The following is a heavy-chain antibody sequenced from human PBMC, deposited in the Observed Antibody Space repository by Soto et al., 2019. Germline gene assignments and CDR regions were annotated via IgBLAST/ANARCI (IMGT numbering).Heavy chain of an antibody. D-gene: IGHD2-15*01. CDR2: IYRDGKT. Sequence: PGVSLSLSCAASEFTVSSNFMSCVRRAPGRGLEWVSIIYRDGKTFYTDSVRGRFIISRDNSKNTLDLQMNGLRVEDTATYYCAREAFTVSGGTSPVRGGGIDVWGQGTTVTVSS. V-gene: IGHV3-53*01. CDR1: EFTVSSNF. CDR3: AREAFTVSGGTSPVRGGGIDV. J-gene: IGHJ6*02.